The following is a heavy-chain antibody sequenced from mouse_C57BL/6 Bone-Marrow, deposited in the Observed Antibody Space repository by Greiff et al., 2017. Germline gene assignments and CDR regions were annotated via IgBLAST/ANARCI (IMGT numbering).Heavy chain of an antibody. D-gene: IGHD6-1*01. CDR2: IYPGGGYT. CDR3: ARINLGRFDY. J-gene: IGHJ2*01. CDR1: GYTFTNYW. Sequence: QVQLQQSGAELVRPGTSVKMSCKASGYTFTNYWIGWAKQRPGHGLEWIGDIYPGGGYTNYNEKFKGKATVTADKSSSTAYMQFSSLTSEDSAIYYCARINLGRFDYWGQGTTLTVSS. V-gene: IGHV1-63*01.